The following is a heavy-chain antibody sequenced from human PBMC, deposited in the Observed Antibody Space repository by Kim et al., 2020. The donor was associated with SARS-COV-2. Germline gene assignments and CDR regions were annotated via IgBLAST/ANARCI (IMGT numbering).Heavy chain of an antibody. CDR3: ARGSDQLQGLDV. Sequence: PRYAQGLTGRFIFSLDTSVSTAYLQISSLKAEDTAVYYCARGSDQLQGLDVWGQGTTVTVSS. CDR2: P. J-gene: IGHJ6*02. V-gene: IGHV7-4-1*02. D-gene: IGHD2-2*01.